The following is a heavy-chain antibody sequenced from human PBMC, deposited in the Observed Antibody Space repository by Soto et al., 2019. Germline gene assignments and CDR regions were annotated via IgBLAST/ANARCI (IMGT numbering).Heavy chain of an antibody. CDR2: IIPIFGTA. Sequence: QVQLVQSGAEVKKPGSSVKVSCKASGGTFSSYAISWVRQAPGQGLEWMGGIIPIFGTANYAQKFQGRVTITADESTSTAYMELSSLRSEDTAVYYCARVGRGTYDYGDYGNYYYYGMDVWGQGTTVTVSS. CDR1: GGTFSSYA. J-gene: IGHJ6*02. D-gene: IGHD4-17*01. V-gene: IGHV1-69*01. CDR3: ARVGRGTYDYGDYGNYYYYGMDV.